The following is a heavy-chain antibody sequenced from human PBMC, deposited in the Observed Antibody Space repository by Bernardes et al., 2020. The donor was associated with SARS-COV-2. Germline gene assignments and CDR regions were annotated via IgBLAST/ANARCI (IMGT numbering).Heavy chain of an antibody. CDR2: INSDGSST. D-gene: IGHD4-17*01. CDR3: ARERNTVTRALYYYGMDV. J-gene: IGHJ6*02. CDR1: GFTFSSYW. V-gene: IGHV3-74*01. Sequence: GGSLRLSCAASGFTFSSYWMHWVRQAPGKGLVWVSRINSDGSSTSYADSVKGRFTISRDNAKNTLYLQMNSLRAEDTAVYYCARERNTVTRALYYYGMDVWGQGTTVTVSS.